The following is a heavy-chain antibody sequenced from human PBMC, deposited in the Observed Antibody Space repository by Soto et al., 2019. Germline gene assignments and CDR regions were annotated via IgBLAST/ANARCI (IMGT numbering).Heavy chain of an antibody. Sequence: SETLSLTCTVSGGSISSGDYYWSWIRQPPGKGLEWIGYIYYSGSTYYNPSLKSRVTISVDTSKNHFSLKLSSWTAADTAVYYCVRESDDFYFDYWGQGTRVTVSS. V-gene: IGHV4-30-4*01. CDR2: IYYSGST. CDR3: VRESDDFYFDY. CDR1: GGSISSGDYY. J-gene: IGHJ4*02. D-gene: IGHD3-3*01.